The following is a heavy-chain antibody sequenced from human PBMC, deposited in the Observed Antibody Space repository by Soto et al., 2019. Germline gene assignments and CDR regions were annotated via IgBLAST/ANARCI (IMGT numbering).Heavy chain of an antibody. Sequence: GGSLRLSCAASGFTFSSYSMNWVRQAPGKGLEWVSSISSSSSYIYYADSVKGRFTISRDNAKNTLYLQMDSLRAEDTAVYYCAKGEVRGIIPSYFDYWGLGTLVTAPQ. D-gene: IGHD3-10*01. CDR1: GFTFSSYS. V-gene: IGHV3-21*01. CDR2: ISSSSSYI. J-gene: IGHJ4*02. CDR3: AKGEVRGIIPSYFDY.